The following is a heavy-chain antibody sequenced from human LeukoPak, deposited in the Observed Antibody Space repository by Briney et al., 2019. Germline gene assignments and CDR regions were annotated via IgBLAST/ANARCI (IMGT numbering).Heavy chain of an antibody. Sequence: GGSLRLSCAASGFTFSSYSMNWVRQAPGKGLEWVSSISSSSYIYYADSVKGRFTISRDNAKNSLYLQMNSLRAEDTAVYYCARDLVVVKDYYYYYMDVWGKGTTVTVSS. CDR2: ISSSSYI. J-gene: IGHJ6*03. CDR1: GFTFSSYS. D-gene: IGHD3-22*01. CDR3: ARDLVVVKDYYYYYMDV. V-gene: IGHV3-21*01.